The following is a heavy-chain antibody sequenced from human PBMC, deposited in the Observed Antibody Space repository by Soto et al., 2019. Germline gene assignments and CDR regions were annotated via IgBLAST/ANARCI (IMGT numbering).Heavy chain of an antibody. CDR3: ARETQLTIFGVVPYYYYGMDV. Sequence: SQTLSLTCAISGDSVSSGTVVWNWIRLSPSRGLEWLGRTYYRSKWYHEYVVFVKSRITINPDTSKNQFSLQLNSVTPEDTAVYYCARETQLTIFGVVPYYYYGMDVWGQGTTVTVSS. CDR1: GDSVSSGTVV. D-gene: IGHD3-3*01. CDR2: TYYRSKWYH. J-gene: IGHJ6*02. V-gene: IGHV6-1*01.